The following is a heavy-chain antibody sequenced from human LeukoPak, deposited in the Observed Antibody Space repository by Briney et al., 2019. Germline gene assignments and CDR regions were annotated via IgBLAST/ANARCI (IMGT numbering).Heavy chain of an antibody. J-gene: IGHJ4*02. D-gene: IGHD3-9*01. V-gene: IGHV3-23*01. Sequence: GGSLRLSCSASGFIFRNYAMSWVRQPPGKGLQWVAAITGSGDTTYYGDSVMGRFTISRDNSKNTLYLEVNTLRAEDTAVYYCAKWGDYDILTGYYVSDFWGQGTLVTVSS. CDR3: AKWGDYDILTGYYVSDF. CDR1: GFIFRNYA. CDR2: ITGSGDTT.